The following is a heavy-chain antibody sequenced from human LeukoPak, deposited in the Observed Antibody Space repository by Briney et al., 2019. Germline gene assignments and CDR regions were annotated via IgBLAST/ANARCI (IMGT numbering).Heavy chain of an antibody. D-gene: IGHD4-17*01. CDR1: GFSLSTSGVG. CDR3: ARGTVTTAIGDY. Sequence: SGPTLVNPTQTLTLTCTFSGFSLSTSGVGVGWIRQPPGRALEWLALIYWDDDKRYSPSLKSRLTITKDTSKNQVVLTMTNMDPVDTATYYCARGTVTTAIGDYWGQGTLVTVSS. CDR2: IYWDDDK. J-gene: IGHJ4*02. V-gene: IGHV2-5*02.